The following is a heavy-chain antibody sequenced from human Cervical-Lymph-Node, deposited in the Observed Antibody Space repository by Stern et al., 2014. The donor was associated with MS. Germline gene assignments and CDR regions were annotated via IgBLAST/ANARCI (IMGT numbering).Heavy chain of an antibody. V-gene: IGHV3-11*01. Sequence: VQLVESGGGLVKPGGSLRLSCAASGFTFSDYYMSWIRQAPGKGLEWVSYISSTDSTRYYADSVKGRFTVPRDNPTNSLFLQMNSLRAEDTAVYYCARVVGVIRGYYGMDVWGQGTTVTVSS. CDR2: ISSTDSTR. D-gene: IGHD2-21*01. J-gene: IGHJ6*02. CDR1: GFTFSDYY. CDR3: ARVVGVIRGYYGMDV.